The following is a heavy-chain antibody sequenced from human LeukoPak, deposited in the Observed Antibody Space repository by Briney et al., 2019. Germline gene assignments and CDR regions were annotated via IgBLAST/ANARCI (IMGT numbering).Heavy chain of an antibody. CDR3: ARLWGGGWYNEYLQH. V-gene: IGHV4-59*08. D-gene: IGHD6-19*01. CDR2: IYYSGST. J-gene: IGHJ1*01. CDR1: GGSISSYY. Sequence: SETLSLTCIVSGGSISSYYWSWIRHPPGKGLGWVGYIYYSGSTNYNTSPKSRVTISVDTSKNQFSLKLSSVTAADTAVYYCARLWGGGWYNEYLQHWGQGTLVTVSS.